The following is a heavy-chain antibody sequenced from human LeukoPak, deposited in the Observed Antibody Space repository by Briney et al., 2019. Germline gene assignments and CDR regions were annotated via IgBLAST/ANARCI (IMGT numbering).Heavy chain of an antibody. Sequence: AASVKVSCKVSGYTFTDYYMHWVQQAPGKGLEWMGLVDPEDGETIYAEKFQGRVTITADTSTDTAYMELSSLRSEDTGVYYCATLTAAAGTGFDYWGQGTLVTVSS. CDR3: ATLTAAAGTGFDY. V-gene: IGHV1-69-2*01. J-gene: IGHJ4*02. CDR1: GYTFTDYY. CDR2: VDPEDGET. D-gene: IGHD6-13*01.